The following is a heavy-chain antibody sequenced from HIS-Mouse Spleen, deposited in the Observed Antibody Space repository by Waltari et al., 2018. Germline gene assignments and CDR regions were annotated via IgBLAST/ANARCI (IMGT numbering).Heavy chain of an antibody. CDR2: IYYSGST. J-gene: IGHJ4*02. CDR1: GGSISSSSYY. V-gene: IGHV4-39*01. CDR3: AYGDYFDY. Sequence: QLQLQESGPGLVKPSETLSLTCTVSGGSISSSSYYWGWISQSPGKGLEWIGSIYYSGSTYYNPSLKSRVTISVDTSKNQFSLKLSSVTAADTAVYYCAYGDYFDYWGQGTLVTVSS. D-gene: IGHD4-17*01.